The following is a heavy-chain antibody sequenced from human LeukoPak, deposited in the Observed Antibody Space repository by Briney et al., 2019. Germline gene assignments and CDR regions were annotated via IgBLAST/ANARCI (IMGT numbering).Heavy chain of an antibody. J-gene: IGHJ4*02. V-gene: IGHV5-51*01. CDR3: VRQGLQSGTYPAY. CDR2: LYPDGSAT. CDR1: GYTFNNYW. D-gene: IGHD1-26*01. Sequence: GESLKISCKAPGYTFNNYWIGWVRQTPGRGLEWMGMLYPDGSATTYHPSFEGRVTISADKSVTTAYLEWNSLKASDTALYYCVRQGLQSGTYPAYWGPGTLVTVSS.